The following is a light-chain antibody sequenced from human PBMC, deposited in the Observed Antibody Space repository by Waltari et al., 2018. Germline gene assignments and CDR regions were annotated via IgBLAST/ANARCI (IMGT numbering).Light chain of an antibody. CDR3: QQYMNWPSYT. CDR1: QSVSRN. V-gene: IGKV3-15*01. CDR2: CAS. J-gene: IGKJ2*01. Sequence: EIVMTQSPATLSVSPGERATLSYRASQSVSRNLAWYQQKPGQAPSLLIYCASTRSTGSPARCSGSGSGRKVALTISSLQSEDFAVNYCQQYMNWPSYTFGQGTKL.